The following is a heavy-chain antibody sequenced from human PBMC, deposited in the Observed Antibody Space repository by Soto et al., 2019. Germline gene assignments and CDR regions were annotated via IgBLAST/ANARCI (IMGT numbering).Heavy chain of an antibody. CDR1: GGSISSSSYY. CDR2: IYYSGST. CDR3: ARIGAAALAFDY. D-gene: IGHD6-13*01. J-gene: IGHJ4*02. Sequence: SETLSLTCTVSGGSISSSSYYWGWIRQPPGKGLEWIGSIYYSGSTYYNPSLKSRVTISVDTSKNQFSLKLSSVTAADTAVYYCARIGAAALAFDYWGQGTLVTVSS. V-gene: IGHV4-39*01.